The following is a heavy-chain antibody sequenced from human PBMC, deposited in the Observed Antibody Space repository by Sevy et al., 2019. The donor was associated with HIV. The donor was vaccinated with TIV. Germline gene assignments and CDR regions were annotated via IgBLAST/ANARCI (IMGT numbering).Heavy chain of an antibody. J-gene: IGHJ4*02. Sequence: SESLSLTCTVSGGSVSSGSYYWSWIRQPPGKGLEWIGYIYYSGSTNYNPSLKSRVTISVDTSKNQFSLKLSSVSAADTAVYYCASRAVTGTSYFDYWGQGTPVTVSS. V-gene: IGHV4-61*01. CDR2: IYYSGST. D-gene: IGHD6-19*01. CDR1: GGSVSSGSYY. CDR3: ASRAVTGTSYFDY.